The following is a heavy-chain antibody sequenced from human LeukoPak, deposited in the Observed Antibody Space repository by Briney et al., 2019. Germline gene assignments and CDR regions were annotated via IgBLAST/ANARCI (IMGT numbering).Heavy chain of an antibody. CDR3: ARSSSSWSGFDY. CDR1: GGSISSYY. D-gene: IGHD6-13*01. Sequence: SETLSLTCTVSGGSISSYYWSWIRQPPGKGLEWIGYIYYSGSTNYNPSLKSRVTIPVDTSKNQFSLKLSSVTAADTAVYYCARSSSSWSGFDYWGQGTLVTVSS. V-gene: IGHV4-59*08. J-gene: IGHJ4*02. CDR2: IYYSGST.